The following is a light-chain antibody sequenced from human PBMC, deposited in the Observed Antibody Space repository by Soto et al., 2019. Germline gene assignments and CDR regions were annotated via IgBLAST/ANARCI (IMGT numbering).Light chain of an antibody. CDR3: AAWDDSLSSVV. J-gene: IGLJ3*02. CDR1: SSNIGSNY. CDR2: RND. V-gene: IGLV1-47*01. Sequence: QSVLTQPPSASGTPGQRVTISCSGSSSNIGSNYVYWYQQLPGTAPKLLIYRNDQRPSGVPDRFSGSKSGTSASLAISGLRSDDEDDYYCAAWDDSLSSVVFGGGTKLTVL.